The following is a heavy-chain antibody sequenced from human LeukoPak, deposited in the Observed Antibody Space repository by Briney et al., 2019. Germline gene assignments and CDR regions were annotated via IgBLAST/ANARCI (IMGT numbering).Heavy chain of an antibody. V-gene: IGHV3-11*04. J-gene: IGHJ3*02. D-gene: IGHD3-16*02. Sequence: GGSLRLSCAASGFTFSDYYMSWIRQAPGKGLEWVSYISSSGSTIYYADSVKGRFTISRDNAKNSLYLQMNSLRAEDTAVYDCARSDYVWGSYRDAFDIWGQGTMVTVSS. CDR1: GFTFSDYY. CDR2: ISSSGSTI. CDR3: ARSDYVWGSYRDAFDI.